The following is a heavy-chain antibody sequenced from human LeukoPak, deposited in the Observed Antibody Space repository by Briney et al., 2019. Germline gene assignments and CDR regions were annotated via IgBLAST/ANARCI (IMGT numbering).Heavy chain of an antibody. CDR3: ARATSAAARPGGFDY. J-gene: IGHJ4*02. V-gene: IGHV4-59*01. Sequence: SETLSLTCAVYGGSFSGYYWSWIRQPPGKGLEWIGYIYYSGSTNYNPSLKSRVTISVDTSKNQFSLKLSSVTAADTAVYYCARATSAAARPGGFDYWGQGTLVTVSS. CDR2: IYYSGST. D-gene: IGHD6-6*01. CDR1: GGSFSGYY.